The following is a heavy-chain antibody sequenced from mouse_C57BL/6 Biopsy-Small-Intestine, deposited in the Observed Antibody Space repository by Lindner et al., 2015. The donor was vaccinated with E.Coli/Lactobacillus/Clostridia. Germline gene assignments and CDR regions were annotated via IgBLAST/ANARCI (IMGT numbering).Heavy chain of an antibody. V-gene: IGHV1S29*02. CDR1: GYTFPDYY. J-gene: IGHJ4*01. D-gene: IGHD1-1*01. Sequence: SVKVSCKASGYTFPDYYMHWVRQAPGQGLEWMGWIYPKTGGTYYAQNFQGRMTMTRDTSITTVYTELSDLRSDDTAMYYCVRENWYYDFWGQGTPVTVSS. CDR3: VRENWYYDF. CDR2: IYPKTGGT.